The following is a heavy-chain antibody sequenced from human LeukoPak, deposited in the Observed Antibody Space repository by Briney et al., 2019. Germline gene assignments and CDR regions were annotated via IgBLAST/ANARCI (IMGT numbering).Heavy chain of an antibody. CDR2: VYYSGST. CDR1: GGSFSGYY. Sequence: PSETLFLTCAVYGGSFSGYYWSWIRQPPEKGLEWIGSVYYSGSTYYNPSLKSRVTISVDTSKNQFSLKLSSVTAADTAVYYCASSSGSYYPYYFDYWGQGTLVTVSS. J-gene: IGHJ4*02. D-gene: IGHD1-26*01. V-gene: IGHV4-34*01. CDR3: ASSSGSYYPYYFDY.